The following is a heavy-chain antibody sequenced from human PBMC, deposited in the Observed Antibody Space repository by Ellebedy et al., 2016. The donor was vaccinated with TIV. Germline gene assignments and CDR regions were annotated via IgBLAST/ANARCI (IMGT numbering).Heavy chain of an antibody. J-gene: IGHJ6*02. D-gene: IGHD3-10*01. V-gene: IGHV3-48*04. CDR1: GFTFSSYS. CDR3: AGYYGSGSYHYYYYGMDV. CDR2: ISSSSSTI. Sequence: GESLKISXAASGFTFSSYSMNWVRQAPGKGLEWVSYISSSSSTIYYADSVKGRFTISRDNAKNSLYLQMNSLRAEDTAVYFCAGYYGSGSYHYYYYGMDVWGQGTTVTVSS.